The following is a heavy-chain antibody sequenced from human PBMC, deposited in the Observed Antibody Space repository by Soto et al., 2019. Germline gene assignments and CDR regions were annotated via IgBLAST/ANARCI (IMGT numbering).Heavy chain of an antibody. V-gene: IGHV6-1*01. CDR1: VDSVSSNSAA. CDR2: TYYVGKWYN. Sequence: SQTLSLTCAISVDSVSSNSAAGDWIRHSPARGREWLGRTYYVGKWYNDYAVSVKSRITINRDTSKNHCSLQLNSVTPEDTAVYYCARVHPRAESQLLLDGMDVWGQGTTVTVSS. D-gene: IGHD2-2*01. J-gene: IGHJ6*02. CDR3: ARVHPRAESQLLLDGMDV.